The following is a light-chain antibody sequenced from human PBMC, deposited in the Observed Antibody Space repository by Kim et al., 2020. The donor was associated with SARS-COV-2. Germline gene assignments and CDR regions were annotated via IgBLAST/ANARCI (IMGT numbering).Light chain of an antibody. CDR2: GAS. V-gene: IGKV1-17*03. CDR1: QGISSF. Sequence: SASVGDRVPLTCRARQGISSFLAWIQQKPGKAPKRLIYGASTLQSGVPSRFSGSGSGTEFTLTISSLQPEDFATYFCLQHKTLPYTFGQGTKLEI. CDR3: LQHKTLPYT. J-gene: IGKJ2*01.